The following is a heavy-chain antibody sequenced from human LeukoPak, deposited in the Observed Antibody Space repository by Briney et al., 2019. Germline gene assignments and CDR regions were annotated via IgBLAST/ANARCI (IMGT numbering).Heavy chain of an antibody. CDR2: IYYSGTT. D-gene: IGHD6-13*01. Sequence: SETLSLTCTVSGGSISSHYWSWLRQPPGKGLEWIGYIYYSGTTNYNPSLKSRVTISVDTSKNQFSLKLSSVTAADTAVYYCARGVYIAAAQYGYWGQGTLVTVSS. CDR3: ARGVYIAAAQYGY. CDR1: GGSISSHY. J-gene: IGHJ4*02. V-gene: IGHV4-59*11.